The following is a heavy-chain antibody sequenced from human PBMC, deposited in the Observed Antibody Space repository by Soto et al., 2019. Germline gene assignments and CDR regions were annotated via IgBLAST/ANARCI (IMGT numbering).Heavy chain of an antibody. CDR1: GFSLSTFD. J-gene: IGHJ4*02. V-gene: IGHV3-33*05. D-gene: IGHD2-15*01. CDR2: ISYDGTKT. Sequence: QVQLVESGGGVVQPGRSLRLSCAASGFSLSTFDMNWVRQAPGKGLEWVAVISYDGTKTDYADSVRGRFTVSRDNSKSTVYLHMNGLTAEDTAVYYCATDLILGGGYLDYWGQGALVTVSS. CDR3: ATDLILGGGYLDY.